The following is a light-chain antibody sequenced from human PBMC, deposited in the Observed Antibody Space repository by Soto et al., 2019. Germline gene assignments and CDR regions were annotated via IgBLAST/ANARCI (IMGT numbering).Light chain of an antibody. CDR1: RNINRE. CDR2: GES. Sequence: EIVMTQSPATLSVSTGERETLSCRASRNINRELAWYQQKPGQPPRPLISGESTMANGIPARFSGSGSGTEFTINISSLQSEDFSVYYCQQYYDYPPLIFGGGTKVEIK. J-gene: IGKJ4*01. V-gene: IGKV3-15*01. CDR3: QQYYDYPPLI.